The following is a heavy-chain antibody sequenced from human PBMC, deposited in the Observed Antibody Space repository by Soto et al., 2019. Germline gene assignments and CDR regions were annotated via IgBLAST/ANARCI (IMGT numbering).Heavy chain of an antibody. CDR1: GFPFSSYA. J-gene: IGHJ6*03. CDR3: AKDRDSRNIYYYYYSMDV. D-gene: IGHD2-15*01. V-gene: IGHV3-23*01. Sequence: EVRLLESGGDLVQPGASLRLSCVASGFPFSSYAMTWVRQSPGKGLEWVAGVSGSGGAIYYADSLRGRFTISRANSENTVYLQMNSLRAEDTGVYYCAKDRDSRNIYYYYYSMDVWGKGTTVTVS. CDR2: VSGSGGAI.